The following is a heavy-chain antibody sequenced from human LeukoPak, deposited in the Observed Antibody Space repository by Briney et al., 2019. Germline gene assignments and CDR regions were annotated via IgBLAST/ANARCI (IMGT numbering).Heavy chain of an antibody. CDR1: GFTFSSYE. V-gene: IGHV3-48*03. CDR3: AELGITMIGGV. J-gene: IGHJ6*04. CDR2: ISSSGSTI. Sequence: SGESLRLSWAASGFTFSSYELNWVRQAPGEGLEWVSYISSSGSTIYYADSVKGRFTISRDNAKNSLYLQMNSLRAEDTAVYYCAELGITMIGGVWGKGTTVTISS. D-gene: IGHD3-10*02.